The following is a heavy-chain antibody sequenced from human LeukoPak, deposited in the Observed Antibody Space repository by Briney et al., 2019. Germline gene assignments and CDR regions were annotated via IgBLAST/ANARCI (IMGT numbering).Heavy chain of an antibody. CDR1: GGPISSYY. Sequence: SETLSLTCTVSGGPISSYYWSWIRQPPGKGLEWIGYIYYSGSTNYNPSLKSRVTISVDTSKNQFSLKLSSVTAADTAVYYCARHSPYGDYFDYWGQGTLVTVSS. J-gene: IGHJ4*02. CDR3: ARHSPYGDYFDY. D-gene: IGHD4-17*01. CDR2: IYYSGST. V-gene: IGHV4-59*08.